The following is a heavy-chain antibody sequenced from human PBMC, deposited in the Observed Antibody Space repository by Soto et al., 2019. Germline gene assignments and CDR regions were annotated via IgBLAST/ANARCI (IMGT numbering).Heavy chain of an antibody. CDR3: ARGPAAYYDSSGPSVY. J-gene: IGHJ4*02. D-gene: IGHD3-22*01. CDR1: GGTFSSYA. CDR2: IIPIIGTA. V-gene: IGHV1-69*13. Sequence: ELVASVKVSCKASGGTFSSYAISWVRQAPGQGLEWMGGIIPIIGTANYAQKFQGRDTITADESTSTAYMELSSLRSEDTAVYFCARGPAAYYDSSGPSVYWGQGTLVTVSS.